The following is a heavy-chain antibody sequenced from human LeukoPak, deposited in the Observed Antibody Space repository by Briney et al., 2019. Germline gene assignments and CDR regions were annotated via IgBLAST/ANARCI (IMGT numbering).Heavy chain of an antibody. CDR1: GFTFSSYW. CDR3: VRDGSGVAAVWEWEMIH. J-gene: IGHJ4*02. V-gene: IGHV3-7*03. D-gene: IGHD6-13*01. CDR2: MKQDGSQQ. Sequence: GGSLRLSCVGSGFTFSSYWRSWVRQAPGKVLEGVANMKQDGSQQHYVDSVKGRFTISRDNDKNSLYLQMNRLRAEDTAVYYCVRDGSGVAAVWEWEMIHWGQGTLVTVSS.